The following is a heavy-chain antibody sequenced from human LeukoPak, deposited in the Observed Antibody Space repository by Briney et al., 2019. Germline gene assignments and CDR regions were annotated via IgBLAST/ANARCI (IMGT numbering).Heavy chain of an antibody. Sequence: PGGSLRLSCAASEFTFSIYAIHWVHQAPGKGLEWVAVISYDGSKKYYADSMKGRFTISRDNSKNTLYLQINSLRAEDTAVYYCARDPILYDRIGVVPTAQPLGYLDLWGRGTLVTVSS. CDR3: ARDPILYDRIGVVPTAQPLGYLDL. V-gene: IGHV3-30*04. CDR2: ISYDGSKK. J-gene: IGHJ2*01. CDR1: EFTFSIYA. D-gene: IGHD2-2*01.